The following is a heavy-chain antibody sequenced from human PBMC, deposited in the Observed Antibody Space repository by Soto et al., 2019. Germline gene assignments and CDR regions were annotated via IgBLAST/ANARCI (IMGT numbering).Heavy chain of an antibody. J-gene: IGHJ5*02. CDR3: AMANWFDP. CDR1: GFTVSSNY. V-gene: IGHV3-66*01. CDR2: IYSGGST. Sequence: GSLRLSCAASGFTVSSNYMSWVRQAPGKGLEWVSVIYSGGSTYYTDSVKGRFTISRDNSKNTLYLQMNSLRAEDTAVYYCAMANWFDPWGQGTLVTVSS.